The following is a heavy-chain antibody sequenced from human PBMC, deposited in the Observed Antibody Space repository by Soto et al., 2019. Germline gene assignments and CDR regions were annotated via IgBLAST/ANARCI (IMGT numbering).Heavy chain of an antibody. Sequence: EVQLVESGGGLVKPGESLRLSCTASGLTLTDAWMKWVRQAPGKGLEWVGRLKSKTNGGTADYAAPATGRFTILRDDSKHMLYLQMNSLKDDDTAVNYWACYRDCRSVHFYSWGQGTRVTVSS. CDR3: ACYRDCRSVHFYS. CDR1: GLTLTDAW. V-gene: IGHV3-15*07. J-gene: IGHJ4*02. D-gene: IGHD2-21*01. CDR2: LKSKTNGGTA.